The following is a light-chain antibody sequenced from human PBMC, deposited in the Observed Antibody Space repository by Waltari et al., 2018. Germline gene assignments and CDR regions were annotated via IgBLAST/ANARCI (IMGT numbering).Light chain of an antibody. CDR3: QQYDDFPST. V-gene: IGKV1-5*03. Sequence: DIQMTQSPSTLSVSVGDRVTLTCRASQNVITWLAWYQQKPGKPPRLLVHTASILETGVPSRFSGSGSGTTFTLTINSLQPDDLATYYCQQYDDFPSTFGQGTKLEIK. CDR2: TAS. CDR1: QNVITW. J-gene: IGKJ2*01.